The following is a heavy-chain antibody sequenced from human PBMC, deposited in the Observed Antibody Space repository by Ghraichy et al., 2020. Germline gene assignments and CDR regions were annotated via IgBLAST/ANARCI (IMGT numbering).Heavy chain of an antibody. V-gene: IGHV3-66*01. Sequence: GGSLRLSCAASGFTVSSNYMSWVRQAPGKGLEWVSVIYSGGSTYYADSVKGRFTISRDNSKNTLYLQMNSLRAEDTAVYYCARAGGYDPHTPPYFDYWGQGTLVTVSS. CDR1: GFTVSSNY. J-gene: IGHJ4*02. CDR3: ARAGGYDPHTPPYFDY. CDR2: IYSGGST. D-gene: IGHD5-12*01.